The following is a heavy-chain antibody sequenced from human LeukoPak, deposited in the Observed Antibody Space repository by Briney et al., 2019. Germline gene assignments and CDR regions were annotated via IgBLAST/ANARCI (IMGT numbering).Heavy chain of an antibody. J-gene: IGHJ5*02. Sequence: SETLSLTCTVSGGSISYYYWSWIRQPAGKGLEWIGRVYSSGSTNYNPSLKSRVTMSVDTSKNQSSLKLSSVTAADTAVYYCARDARGTAAGTWFDPWGQGTLVTVSA. CDR1: GGSISYYY. CDR3: ARDARGTAAGTWFDP. CDR2: VYSSGST. D-gene: IGHD6-13*01. V-gene: IGHV4-4*07.